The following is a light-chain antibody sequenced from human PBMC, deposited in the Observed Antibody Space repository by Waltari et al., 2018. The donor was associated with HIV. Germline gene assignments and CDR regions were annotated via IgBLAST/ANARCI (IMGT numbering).Light chain of an antibody. CDR3: ASDAGNNDWL. J-gene: IGLJ3*02. Sequence: QSALTQPPSASGSPGQSVTISCTGTSTDLGGYVYVSWYQQHPGEAPRLMLYEVTKRSAGVADRFCGTKSGNAASRTGSVLQAEDEADYYCASDAGNNDWLFGGGTKLTVL. V-gene: IGLV2-8*01. CDR1: STDLGGYVY. CDR2: EVT.